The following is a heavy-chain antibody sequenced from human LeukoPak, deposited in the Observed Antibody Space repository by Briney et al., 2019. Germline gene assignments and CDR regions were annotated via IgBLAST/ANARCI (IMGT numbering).Heavy chain of an antibody. CDR1: GFTFSSYS. J-gene: IGHJ4*02. V-gene: IGHV3-48*02. Sequence: GGSLRLSCAASGFTFSSYSMNWVRQAPGKGLEWVSYISSSSSTIYYADSVNGRFTISRDNAKNSLYLQMNSRRDEDTAVYYCARDSRYTSSTDCWGQGTLV. CDR2: ISSSSSTI. CDR3: ARDSRYTSSTDC. D-gene: IGHD6-13*01.